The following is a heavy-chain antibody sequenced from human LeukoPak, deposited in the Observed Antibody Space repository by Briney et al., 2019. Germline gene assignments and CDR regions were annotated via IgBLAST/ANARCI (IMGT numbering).Heavy chain of an antibody. CDR3: ARLGLTGTEKTFDY. J-gene: IGHJ4*02. CDR1: GGSISSSSYY. CDR2: IYYSGST. V-gene: IGHV4-39*01. D-gene: IGHD1-20*01. Sequence: SETLSLTCTVSGGSISSSSYYWGWIRQPPGKGLEWIGSIYYSGSTYYNPSLKSRVTISVDTSKNQFSLKLSSVTAADTAVYYWARLGLTGTEKTFDYWGQGTLVTVSS.